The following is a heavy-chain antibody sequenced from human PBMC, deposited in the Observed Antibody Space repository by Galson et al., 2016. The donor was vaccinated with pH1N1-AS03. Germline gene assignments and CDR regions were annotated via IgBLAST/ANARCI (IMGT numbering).Heavy chain of an antibody. V-gene: IGHV3-23*01. J-gene: IGHJ4*02. Sequence: SLRLSCAASGFTFSKYARSWVRQAPGKGLEWVSSISGSGGSTFYADSVKGRFTISRDNSKNTLYLKLNSLRVEDTAIYYCTKRPRSDDYWGQGTLVTVSS. CDR2: ISGSGGST. CDR1: GFTFSKYA. CDR3: TKRPRSDDY.